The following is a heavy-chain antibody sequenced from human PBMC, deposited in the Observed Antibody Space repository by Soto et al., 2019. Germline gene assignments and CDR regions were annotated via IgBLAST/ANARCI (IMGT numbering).Heavy chain of an antibody. CDR1: GFSLSNSGVG. D-gene: IGHD2-15*01. J-gene: IGHJ6*02. V-gene: IGHV2-5*02. CDR2: IYWDDDE. CDR3: THKGGRGAGMDV. Sequence: SGPTLGNPTQTLTLTCTFSGFSLSNSGVGVAWIRQPPGKALEWLALIYWDDDERYRPSLRSRLTITKDTSKNQVVLTMTNVDPVDTATYFCTHKGGRGAGMDVWGQGTTVTVSS.